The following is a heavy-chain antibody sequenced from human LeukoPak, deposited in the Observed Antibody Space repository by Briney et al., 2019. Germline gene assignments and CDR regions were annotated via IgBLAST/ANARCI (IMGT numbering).Heavy chain of an antibody. CDR2: IPYSGST. D-gene: IGHD3-10*01. CDR1: GDSISSSSYY. Sequence: PSETLSLTCTVSGDSISSSSYYWGWIRQTPGKGLEWIGSIPYSGSTYYNPSLKSRVTISVDTSKNQFSLKLSSVTAADTAVYYCARCKDYYVSGSYYKTFDYWGQGTLVTVSS. V-gene: IGHV4-39*07. J-gene: IGHJ4*02. CDR3: ARCKDYYVSGSYYKTFDY.